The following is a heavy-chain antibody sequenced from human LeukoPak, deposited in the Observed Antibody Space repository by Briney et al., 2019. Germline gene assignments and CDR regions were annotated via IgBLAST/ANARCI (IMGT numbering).Heavy chain of an antibody. D-gene: IGHD3-10*01. CDR3: ARPLLYGSGSYNLLGN. CDR1: GYTFTIYD. Sequence: GASVKVSCKASGYTFTIYDINWVRQATGQGLEWMGWMNPNSGNTGYAQKFQGRVTMTRNTSISTAYMELSSLRSEDTAVYYCARPLLYGSGSYNLLGNWGQGTLVTVSS. CDR2: MNPNSGNT. V-gene: IGHV1-8*01. J-gene: IGHJ4*02.